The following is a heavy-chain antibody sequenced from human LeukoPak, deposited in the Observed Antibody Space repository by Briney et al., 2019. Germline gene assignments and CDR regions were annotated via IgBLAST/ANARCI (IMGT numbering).Heavy chain of an antibody. D-gene: IGHD3-22*01. CDR2: IYDSGST. J-gene: IGHJ6*02. CDR1: GGSISGYY. CDR3: ARRGGYDTSGYRAYSYYYGMDV. V-gene: IGHV4-59*08. Sequence: PSETLSLTCTVSGGSISGYYWTWMRQPPGEGLEWIGYIYDSGSTNYNPSLKSRVTISVDTSKNQFSLRLSSVTAADSAVYYCARRGGYDTSGYRAYSYYYGMDVWGQGTTVTVSS.